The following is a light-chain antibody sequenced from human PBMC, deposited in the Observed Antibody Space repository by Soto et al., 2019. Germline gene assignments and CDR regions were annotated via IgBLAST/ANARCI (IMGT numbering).Light chain of an antibody. CDR2: EVS. V-gene: IGLV2-23*02. CDR1: SSDVGTYNL. J-gene: IGLJ1*01. CDR3: CSYAAGNTYV. Sequence: QSALTQPASVSGSPGQSITISCTGTSSDVGTYNLVSWYQQHPGKAPKLMIYEVSKWPSVVSNRFSGSKSGNTASLTISGLQAEDEADYYCCSYAAGNTYVFGTGTKLTVL.